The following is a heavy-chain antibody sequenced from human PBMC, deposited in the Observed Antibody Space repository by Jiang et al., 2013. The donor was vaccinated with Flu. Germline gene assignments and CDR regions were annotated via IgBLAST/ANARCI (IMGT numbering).Heavy chain of an antibody. D-gene: IGHD3-16*01. CDR1: GGSISGSSDY. V-gene: IGHV4-39*01. CDR2: IFYSGNT. Sequence: GPGLVKPSETLSLTCTVSGGSISGSSDYWWGWIRQPPGKGLEWIGSIFYSGNTHYNPALKSRVTISVDTSKNQFSVQLRFVTAADTAVYYCARQIGRGSWGFDYVGPGNP. CDR3: ARQIGRGSWGFDY. J-gene: IGHJ4*02.